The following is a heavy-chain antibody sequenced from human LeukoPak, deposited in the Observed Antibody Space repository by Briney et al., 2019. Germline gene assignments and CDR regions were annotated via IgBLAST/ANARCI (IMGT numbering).Heavy chain of an antibody. CDR1: GGSLSTYY. CDR3: ARHKSPLPLH. Sequence: SETLSLTCTVSGGSLSTYYWGWIRQPSGKGLEWIGSIYSTGTTNYNPSLMSRVTMSVDTSKNQFSLKLSSVTAADTAVYYCARHKSPLPLHWGQGTLVTVSS. J-gene: IGHJ4*02. CDR2: IYSTGTT. D-gene: IGHD3-10*01. V-gene: IGHV4-39*01.